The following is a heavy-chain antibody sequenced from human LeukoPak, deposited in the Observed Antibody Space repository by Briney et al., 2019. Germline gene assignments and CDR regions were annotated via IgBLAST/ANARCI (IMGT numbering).Heavy chain of an antibody. CDR2: ISSSSSYI. CDR1: GFTFSSYS. Sequence: GGSLRLSCAASGFTFSSYSMNWVRQAPGKGLEWVSSISSSSSYIYYADSVKGRFTISRDSAKNSLYLQMNSLRAEDTAVYYCARGYYDTSYYFDYWGQGTLVTVSS. CDR3: ARGYYDTSYYFDY. J-gene: IGHJ4*02. D-gene: IGHD3-22*01. V-gene: IGHV3-21*01.